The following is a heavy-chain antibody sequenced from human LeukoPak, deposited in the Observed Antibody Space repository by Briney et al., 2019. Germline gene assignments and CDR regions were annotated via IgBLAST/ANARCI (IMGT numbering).Heavy chain of an antibody. CDR1: GFTFSSYA. J-gene: IGHJ4*02. D-gene: IGHD2-8*02. Sequence: PGGSLRLSCAASGFTFSSYAMHWVRQAPGKGLEWVAVISYDGSNKYYADSVKGRFSISRDNVKNSLYLQMDNLRAEDTAVYYCARDRGYTRTNTGGYPVFDLWGQGTLVTVSS. V-gene: IGHV3-30-3*01. CDR3: ARDRGYTRTNTGGYPVFDL. CDR2: ISYDGSNK.